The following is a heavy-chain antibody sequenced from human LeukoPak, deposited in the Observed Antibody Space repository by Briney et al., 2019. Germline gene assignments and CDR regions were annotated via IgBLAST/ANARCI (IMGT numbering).Heavy chain of an antibody. J-gene: IGHJ4*02. CDR1: GFTFNAYG. CDR3: VREGSYYDSSGYYYVYYFEY. D-gene: IGHD3-22*01. Sequence: GGSLRLSCAASGFTFNAYGMHWVRQAPGKGLEWVAFIRYDGINKDYADSVKGRFTFSRDSSKNTLYLQMSSLRTEDTAVYYCVREGSYYDSSGYYYVYYFEYWGQGTPVTVSS. V-gene: IGHV3-30*02. CDR2: IRYDGINK.